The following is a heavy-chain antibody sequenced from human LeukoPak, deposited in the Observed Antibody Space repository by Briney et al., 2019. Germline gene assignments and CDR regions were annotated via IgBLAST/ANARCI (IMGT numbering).Heavy chain of an antibody. D-gene: IGHD3-22*01. CDR2: INPNSGGT. Sequence: ASVKVSCKTSGYSFTCYYMHWVRKAPGQGLEWMGWINPNSGGTKYAQKFQGRVTMTRDTSISTAYMELSRLTSDDTAVYYCARDPDYYDSSGHYYWDYFDYWGQGTLVTVSS. V-gene: IGHV1-2*02. CDR1: GYSFTCYY. J-gene: IGHJ4*02. CDR3: ARDPDYYDSSGHYYWDYFDY.